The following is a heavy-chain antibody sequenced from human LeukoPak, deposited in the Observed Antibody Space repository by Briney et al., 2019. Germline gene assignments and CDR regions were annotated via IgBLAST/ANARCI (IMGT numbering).Heavy chain of an antibody. CDR3: VKDTHPVTGTRCIGAFGM. J-gene: IGHJ3*02. Sequence: GGSLRLSCAASGFTFDDYAMHWVRQAPGKGLEWISGISWNSGSITYVDSVKGRFTVSRDNVKNSLYLQMNSLRAEDMALYYCVKDTHPVTGTRCIGAFGMWGQGTMVTVSS. CDR2: ISWNSGSI. V-gene: IGHV3-9*03. CDR1: GFTFDDYA. D-gene: IGHD2-21*02.